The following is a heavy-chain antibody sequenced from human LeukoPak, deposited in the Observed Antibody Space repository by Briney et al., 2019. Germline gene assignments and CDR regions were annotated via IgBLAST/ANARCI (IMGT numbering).Heavy chain of an antibody. Sequence: GGSLRLSCAASGFTFSSYAMSWVRQAPGKGLEWVPAISGSGGSTYYADSVKGRFTISRDNSKNTLYLQMNSLRAEDTAVYYCAKAGIVVVPAAISDYWGQGTLVTVSS. J-gene: IGHJ4*02. CDR1: GFTFSSYA. V-gene: IGHV3-23*01. CDR3: AKAGIVVVPAAISDY. CDR2: ISGSGGST. D-gene: IGHD2-2*02.